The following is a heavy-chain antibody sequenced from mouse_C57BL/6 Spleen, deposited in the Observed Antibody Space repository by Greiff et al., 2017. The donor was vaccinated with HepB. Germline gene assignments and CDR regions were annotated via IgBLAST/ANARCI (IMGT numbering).Heavy chain of an antibody. CDR2: IYPGDGDT. J-gene: IGHJ4*01. Sequence: VQLQQSGPELVKPGASVKISCKASGYAFSSSWMNWVKQRPGKGLEWIGRIYPGDGDTNYNGKFKGKATLTADKSSSTAYMQLSSLTSEDSAVYFCAFYYDYEEVMDYWGQGTSVTVSS. CDR3: AFYYDYEEVMDY. V-gene: IGHV1-82*01. D-gene: IGHD2-4*01. CDR1: GYAFSSSW.